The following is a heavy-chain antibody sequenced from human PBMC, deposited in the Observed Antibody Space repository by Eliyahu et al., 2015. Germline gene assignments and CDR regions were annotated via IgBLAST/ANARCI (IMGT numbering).Heavy chain of an antibody. CDR1: GFTFSSYS. Sequence: EVQLVESGGGLVKPGGSLRLSCAASGFTFSSYSMNWVRQAPGKGLEWVSSISRSSSYIYYADTVKGRFTISRDNAKNSLYLQMDSLRAEDTAVYYCAREPNIVATKDFDYWGQGTLVTVSS. CDR3: AREPNIVATKDFDY. V-gene: IGHV3-21*01. D-gene: IGHD5-12*01. J-gene: IGHJ4*02. CDR2: ISRSSSYI.